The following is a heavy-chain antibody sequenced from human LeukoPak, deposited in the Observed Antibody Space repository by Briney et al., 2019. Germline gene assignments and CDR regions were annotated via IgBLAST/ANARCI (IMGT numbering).Heavy chain of an antibody. D-gene: IGHD6-13*01. V-gene: IGHV3-48*02. CDR2: ITSSSSTI. CDR1: GFTFSSYS. Sequence: GGSLRLSCAASGFTFSSYSMNWVRQAPEKGLEWVSYITSSSSTIYYADSVRRRFTISRDNAKNSLYLQMNSLRDEDTAMYYCARTAGSFDIWGQGTMVTVSS. J-gene: IGHJ3*02. CDR3: ARTAGSFDI.